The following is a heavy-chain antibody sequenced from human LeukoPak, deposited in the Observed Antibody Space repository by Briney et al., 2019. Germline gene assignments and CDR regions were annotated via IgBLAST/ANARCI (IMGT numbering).Heavy chain of an antibody. CDR1: GYSFTSYW. J-gene: IGHJ5*02. D-gene: IGHD2-2*03. Sequence: RGESLKISCKGSGYSFTSYWIGWVRQMPGKGLEWMGIIYPGDSDTRYSPSFQGQVTISADKSISTAYLQWSSLKASDTAMYYCARQVDIVVVPAAPTSNWFDPRGQGTLVTVSS. V-gene: IGHV5-51*01. CDR2: IYPGDSDT. CDR3: ARQVDIVVVPAAPTSNWFDP.